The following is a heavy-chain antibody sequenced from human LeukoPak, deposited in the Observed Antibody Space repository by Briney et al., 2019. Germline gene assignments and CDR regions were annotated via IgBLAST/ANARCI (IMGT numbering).Heavy chain of an antibody. V-gene: IGHV5-51*01. CDR3: ARRPVAGSNWFDP. Sequence: GESLKISCKGSGYSFTSYWIGWVRQVPGKGLGWMGIIYPGDSDTRYSPSFQGQVTISADKSISAAYLQWSSLKASDTAKYYCARRPVAGSNWFDPWGQGTLVTVSS. D-gene: IGHD6-19*01. CDR1: GYSFTSYW. CDR2: IYPGDSDT. J-gene: IGHJ5*02.